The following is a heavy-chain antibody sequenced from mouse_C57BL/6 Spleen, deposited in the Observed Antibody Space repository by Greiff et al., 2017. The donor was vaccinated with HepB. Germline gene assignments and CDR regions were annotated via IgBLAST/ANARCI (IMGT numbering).Heavy chain of an antibody. CDR1: GYTFTSYW. CDR2: IDPSDSYT. J-gene: IGHJ4*01. CDR3: ARRGNYEGSYAMDY. Sequence: QVQLQQPGAELVRPGTSVKLSCKASGYTFTSYWMHWVKQRPGQGLEWIGVIDPSDSYTNYNQKFKGKATLTVDTSSSTAYMQLSSLTSEDSAVYYCARRGNYEGSYAMDYWGQGTSVTVSS. D-gene: IGHD2-1*01. V-gene: IGHV1-59*01.